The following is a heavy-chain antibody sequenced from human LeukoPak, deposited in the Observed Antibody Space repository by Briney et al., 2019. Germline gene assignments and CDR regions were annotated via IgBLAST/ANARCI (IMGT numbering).Heavy chain of an antibody. CDR2: IRSKAYGGTT. CDR1: GFTFGDYA. V-gene: IGHV3-49*04. Sequence: GGSLRLSCTASGFTFGDYAMSWVRQAPGKGLEWVGFIRSKAYGGTTEYAASVKGRFTISRDDSKSIAYLQMNSLKTEGTAVYYCTREIAVAGIADDAFDIWGQGTMVTVSS. CDR3: TREIAVAGIADDAFDI. J-gene: IGHJ3*02. D-gene: IGHD6-19*01.